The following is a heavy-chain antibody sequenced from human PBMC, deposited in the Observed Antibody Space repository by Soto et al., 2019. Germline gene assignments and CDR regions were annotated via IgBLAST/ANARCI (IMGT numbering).Heavy chain of an antibody. Sequence: GGSLRLSCAASGFTFSDYYMSWIRQAPGKGLEWVSYISSSNSYTNYVDSVKGRFTIFRDNAKNSLFLQMSSLRAEDTAVYYCVRIGDNDILAGQKLDYWGQGTLVTVSS. J-gene: IGHJ4*02. CDR3: VRIGDNDILAGQKLDY. V-gene: IGHV3-11*03. CDR1: GFTFSDYY. D-gene: IGHD3-9*01. CDR2: ISSSNSYT.